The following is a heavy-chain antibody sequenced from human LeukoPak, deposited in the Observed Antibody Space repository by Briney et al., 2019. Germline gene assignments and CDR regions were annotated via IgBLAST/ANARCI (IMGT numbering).Heavy chain of an antibody. D-gene: IGHD2-15*01. Sequence: GGSLRLSCAASGFTFSSYAMHWVRQAPGKGLEWVAVISYDGSNKYYADSVKGRFTISRDNSKNTLYLQMNSLRAEDTAVYYCARDNVVVVAATFWRYYGMDVWGQGTTVTVSS. CDR3: ARDNVVVVAATFWRYYGMDV. J-gene: IGHJ6*02. V-gene: IGHV3-30-3*01. CDR1: GFTFSSYA. CDR2: ISYDGSNK.